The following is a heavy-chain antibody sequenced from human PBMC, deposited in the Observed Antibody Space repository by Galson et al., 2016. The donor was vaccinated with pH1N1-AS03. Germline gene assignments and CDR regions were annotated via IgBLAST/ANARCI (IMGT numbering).Heavy chain of an antibody. J-gene: IGHJ4*02. D-gene: IGHD4-17*01. Sequence: SLRLSCAASGFIFSSFAMNWVRQAPGKELEWVSSVTSSAGGSYYADSVKGRFTISRDNSMNTLYLHMSSLRAEDTAVYYCAKDIGDYEAFDYWGQGTLVTVSS. CDR2: VTSSAGGS. V-gene: IGHV3-23*01. CDR3: AKDIGDYEAFDY. CDR1: GFIFSSFA.